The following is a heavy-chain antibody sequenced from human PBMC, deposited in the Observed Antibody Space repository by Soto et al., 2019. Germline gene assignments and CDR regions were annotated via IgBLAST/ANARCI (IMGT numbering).Heavy chain of an antibody. CDR3: AKAPAWVGELPMLSY. CDR1: VFTFSSYG. D-gene: IGHD3-10*01. J-gene: IGHJ4*02. CDR2: ISYDGSNK. Sequence: GWSLRLSCSASVFTFSSYGMHWCRQAPGKGLEWVAVISYDGSNKYYADSVKGRFTISRDNSKNTLYLQMNSLRAEDTAVYYCAKAPAWVGELPMLSYWGQGTLVTVSS. V-gene: IGHV3-30*18.